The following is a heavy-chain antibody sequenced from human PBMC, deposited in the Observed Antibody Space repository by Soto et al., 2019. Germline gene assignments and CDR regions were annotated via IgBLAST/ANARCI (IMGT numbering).Heavy chain of an antibody. CDR3: ARERAAAGSNRFDP. CDR1: GYTFTSYD. J-gene: IGHJ5*02. CDR2: MNPNSGNT. D-gene: IGHD6-13*01. V-gene: IGHV1-8*01. Sequence: QVQLVQSGVEVKKPGASVKVSCKASGYTFTSYDINWVRQATGQGLEWMGWMNPNSGNTGYAQKFQGRVTTTRNTSISTAYMELSSLRSEDTAVYYCARERAAAGSNRFDPWGQGTLVIVSS.